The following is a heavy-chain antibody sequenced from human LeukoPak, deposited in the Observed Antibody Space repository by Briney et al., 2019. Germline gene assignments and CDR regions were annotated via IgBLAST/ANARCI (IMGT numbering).Heavy chain of an antibody. D-gene: IGHD6-13*01. J-gene: IGHJ5*02. V-gene: IGHV4-59*12. CDR2: IYYSGST. CDR1: GGSISSYY. CDR3: ARVRYSSSWFWFDP. Sequence: SETLSLTCTVSGGSISSYYWSWIRQPPGKGLEWIGYIYYSGSTNYNPSLKSRVTISVDTSKNQFSLKLSSVTAADTAVYYCARVRYSSSWFWFDPWGQGTLVTVSS.